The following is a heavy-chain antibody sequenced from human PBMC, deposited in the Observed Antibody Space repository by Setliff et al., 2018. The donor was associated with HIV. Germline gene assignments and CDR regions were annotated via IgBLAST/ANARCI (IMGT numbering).Heavy chain of an antibody. V-gene: IGHV3-7*03. CDR2: MRRDEGEK. CDR1: GFTFGDYA. D-gene: IGHD6-13*01. Sequence: GGSLRLSCTASGFTFGDYAMSWVRQAPGKGLQWVANMRRDEGEKYYVDSVKGRFTISRDNAKNSLYLQMSSLRVDDTAVYYCARISSAWYLVDYWGQGTLVTVSS. CDR3: ARISSAWYLVDY. J-gene: IGHJ4*02.